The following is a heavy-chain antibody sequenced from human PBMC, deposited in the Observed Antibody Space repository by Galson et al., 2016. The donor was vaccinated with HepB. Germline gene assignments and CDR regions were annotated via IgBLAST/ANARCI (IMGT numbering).Heavy chain of an antibody. V-gene: IGHV4-4*02. CDR2: IFHSGTA. CDR1: GASISRSTW. J-gene: IGHJ6*02. D-gene: IGHD1-26*01. Sequence: SETLSLTCDVSGASISRSTWWTWVRQSPEKGLEWIGEIFHSGTANYNPSLKSRVTISVDKSKNQFSLKLNSVTAADTAVYYCARGWESIGMDVWGQGTTVTVSS. CDR3: ARGWESIGMDV.